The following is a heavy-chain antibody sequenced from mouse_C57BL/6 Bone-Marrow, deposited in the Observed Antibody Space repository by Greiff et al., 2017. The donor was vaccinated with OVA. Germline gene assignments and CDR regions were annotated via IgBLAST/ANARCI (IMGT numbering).Heavy chain of an antibody. Sequence: EVMLVESGGGLVKPGGSLKLSCAASGFTFSSYAMSWVRQTPEKRLEWVATISDGGSYTYYPDNVKGRFTISRDNAKNNLYLQMSHLKSEDTAMYYCARERVYYGSSWGYFDVWGTGTTVTVSS. CDR3: ARERVYYGSSWGYFDV. D-gene: IGHD1-1*01. J-gene: IGHJ1*03. CDR1: GFTFSSYA. V-gene: IGHV5-4*01. CDR2: ISDGGSYT.